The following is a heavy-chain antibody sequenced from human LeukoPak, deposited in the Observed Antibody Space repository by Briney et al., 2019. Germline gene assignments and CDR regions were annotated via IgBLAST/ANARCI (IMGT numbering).Heavy chain of an antibody. D-gene: IGHD3-3*01. CDR3: ARDRSGYANDAFDF. CDR1: GFTFSSYY. V-gene: IGHV3-13*04. CDR2: IGTAGDT. J-gene: IGHJ3*01. Sequence: GGSLRLSCAASGFTFSSYYMHWVRQATGKGLEWVSAIGTAGDTYYPGSVKGRFTISRDNSKNTMFLQMNSLRAEDTAVYHCARDRSGYANDAFDFWGQGTMVTVSS.